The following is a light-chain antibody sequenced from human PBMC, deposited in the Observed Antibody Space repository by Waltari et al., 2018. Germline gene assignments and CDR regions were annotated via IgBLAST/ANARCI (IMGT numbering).Light chain of an antibody. CDR1: ILGNYHY. J-gene: IGLJ2*01. V-gene: IGLV2-11*01. Sequence: QSALTQPRSVSGSPGQSVTIPCTGPILGNYHYVPWHQQHPGKAPKLIIYDVNKWPSGVPDRFSGSKSGNTASLTISGLLAEDEADYYCCSYAGSHTMVFGGGTRLTVL. CDR2: DVN. CDR3: CSYAGSHTMV.